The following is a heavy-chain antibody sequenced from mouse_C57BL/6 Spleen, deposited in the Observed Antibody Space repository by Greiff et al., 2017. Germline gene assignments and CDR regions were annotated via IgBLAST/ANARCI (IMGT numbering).Heavy chain of an antibody. J-gene: IGHJ2*01. CDR3: ARGGYYGSSSFDY. V-gene: IGHV1-69*01. Sequence: QVQLQQPGAELVMPGASVKLSCKASGYTFTSYWMHWVKQRPGQGLEWIGEIDPSDSYTNYNQKFKGKSTWTVDKSSSTAYMQLSSLTSEDSAVYYCARGGYYGSSSFDYWGQGTTLTVSS. D-gene: IGHD1-1*01. CDR2: IDPSDSYT. CDR1: GYTFTSYW.